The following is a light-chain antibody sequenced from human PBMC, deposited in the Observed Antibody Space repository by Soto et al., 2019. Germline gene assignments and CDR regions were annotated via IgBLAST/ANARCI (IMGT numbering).Light chain of an antibody. J-gene: IGKJ1*01. V-gene: IGKV1-5*03. CDR2: KAS. Sequence: IQIPQSPSTLSTSVGDRVTITCRASQSISSWLVWYQQKPGKAPKLLIYKASSLESGVPSRFSGSGSGTEFTLTISSLQPDDFATYYCQQYNSYSGTFGQGTKVDIK. CDR3: QQYNSYSGT. CDR1: QSISSW.